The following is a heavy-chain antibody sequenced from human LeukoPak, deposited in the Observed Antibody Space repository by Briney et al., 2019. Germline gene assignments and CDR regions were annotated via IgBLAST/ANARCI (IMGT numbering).Heavy chain of an antibody. J-gene: IGHJ4*02. D-gene: IGHD3-3*01. V-gene: IGHV4-39*01. Sequence: SETLSLTCTVSGDSISSSIYYWAWIRQPPGKGPEWIGSSYYSGSTYYNPSLKSRVTISVDTSKNQFSLNLTSVTAADTAVYYCARQVSRGYYDFWSGYRIDYWAREPWSPSPQ. CDR2: SYYSGST. CDR3: ARQVSRGYYDFWSGYRIDY. CDR1: GDSISSSIYY.